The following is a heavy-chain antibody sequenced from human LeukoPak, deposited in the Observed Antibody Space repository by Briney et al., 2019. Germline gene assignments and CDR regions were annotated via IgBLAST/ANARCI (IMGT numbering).Heavy chain of an antibody. J-gene: IGHJ5*02. CDR2: IIPFFGTA. V-gene: IGHV1-69*13. D-gene: IGHD2-2*01. Sequence: SVKVSCKASGGTFSSYAISWVRQAPGQGLEWMGGIIPFFGTANYAQKFRGRVTITAHESTSTAYMERSSLRSEDTAVYYCARTTEDCSSTSCYQYWFDPWGQGTLVTVSS. CDR3: ARTTEDCSSTSCYQYWFDP. CDR1: GGTFSSYA.